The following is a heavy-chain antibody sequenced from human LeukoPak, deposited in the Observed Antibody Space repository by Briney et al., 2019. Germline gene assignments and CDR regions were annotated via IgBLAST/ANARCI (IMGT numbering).Heavy chain of an antibody. J-gene: IGHJ4*02. CDR1: GFTFGDYY. CDR3: AKPLIAAAGTRVRDY. CDR2: ISSSGSTI. D-gene: IGHD6-13*01. Sequence: GGSLRLSCAASGFTFGDYYMSWIRQAPGKGLEWVSYISSSGSTIYYADSVKGRFTISRDNAKNSLYLQMNSLRAEDTAVYYCAKPLIAAAGTRVRDYWGQGTLVTVSS. V-gene: IGHV3-11*01.